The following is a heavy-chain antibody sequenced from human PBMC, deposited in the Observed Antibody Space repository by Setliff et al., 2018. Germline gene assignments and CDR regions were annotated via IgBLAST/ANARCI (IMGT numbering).Heavy chain of an antibody. V-gene: IGHV4-39*01. J-gene: IGHJ4*02. CDR2: IYYRGDT. CDR3: ARTGTYRYFDY. CDR1: GGSISSGVYY. D-gene: IGHD1-1*01. Sequence: SETLSLTCTVSGGSISSGVYYWAWIRQPPGKGLEWIGRIYYRGDTYYNASLKSRLTLSVDTSKNQVSLNRRSVTAADTAVYYCARTGTYRYFDYWGQGTQVTVSS.